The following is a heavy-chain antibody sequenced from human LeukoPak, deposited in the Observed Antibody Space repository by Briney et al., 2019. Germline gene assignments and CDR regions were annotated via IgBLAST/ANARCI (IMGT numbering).Heavy chain of an antibody. D-gene: IGHD3-22*01. Sequence: PSQTLSLTCTVSGGSISSGDYYWSWIRQPPGKGLEWIGYIYYSGSTYYNPSLKSRVTISVDTSKNQFSLKLSSVTAADTAVYYCARAGDSSGYYLVGYWGQGTPVTVSS. V-gene: IGHV4-30-4*01. CDR2: IYYSGST. J-gene: IGHJ4*02. CDR3: ARAGDSSGYYLVGY. CDR1: GGSISSGDYY.